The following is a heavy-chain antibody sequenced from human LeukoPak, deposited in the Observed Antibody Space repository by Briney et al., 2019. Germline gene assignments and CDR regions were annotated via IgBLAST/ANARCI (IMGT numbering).Heavy chain of an antibody. CDR1: GFTFSSYS. J-gene: IGHJ4*02. V-gene: IGHV3-48*01. Sequence: TGGSLRLSCAASGFTFSSYSMNWVRQAPGKGLEWVSCISSSSSNIYYADSVKGRLTISRDNAKNSLYLQMNSLRAEDTAVYYCARDSGGSYDYWGQGTLVTVSS. CDR3: ARDSGGSYDY. D-gene: IGHD2-15*01. CDR2: ISSSSSNI.